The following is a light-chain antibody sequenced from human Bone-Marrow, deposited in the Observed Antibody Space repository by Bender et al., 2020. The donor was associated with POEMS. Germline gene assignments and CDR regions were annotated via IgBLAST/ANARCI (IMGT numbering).Light chain of an antibody. J-gene: IGLJ3*02. Sequence: SYDLTQPLSVSVALGQTARITCGGSNIGDKNVHWYQQRPGQAPLLVIYRDDNRPSGIPERFSGSNSGNTATLTISRAQAGDEADYFCQVWDANTGVFGGGTKLAVL. CDR3: QVWDANTGV. V-gene: IGLV3-9*01. CDR1: NIGDKN. CDR2: RDD.